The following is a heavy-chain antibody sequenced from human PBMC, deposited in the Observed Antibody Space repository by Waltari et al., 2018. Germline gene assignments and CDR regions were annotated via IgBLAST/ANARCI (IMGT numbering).Heavy chain of an antibody. CDR2: ITSDGTHT. CDR3: ARDRRPTLILGSGAFDI. CDR1: GFTFSSYT. V-gene: IGHV3-21*01. D-gene: IGHD3-22*01. Sequence: EVQLVESGGGLVRPGGSLRLSCAASGFTFSSYTMNWVRQAPGKVPVWISFITSDGTHTTYADSVRCRFTISRDNAKNSLFLQINSLRADDTAVYYCARDRRPTLILGSGAFDIWGQGIKVNVSS. J-gene: IGHJ3*02.